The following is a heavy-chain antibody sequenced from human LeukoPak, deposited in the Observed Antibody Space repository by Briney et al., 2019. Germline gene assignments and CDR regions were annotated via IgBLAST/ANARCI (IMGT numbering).Heavy chain of an antibody. CDR2: TSYDGNFE. J-gene: IGHJ4*02. CDR3: ASSPNFHTIFGVIPLFDY. D-gene: IGHD3-3*01. V-gene: IGHV3-30*03. CDR1: GFKITSYG. Sequence: PGRSLRLPCVVSGFKITSYGMHWVRQAPGKGLEWLAVTSYDGNFEFYADSVRGRFTISRDISNNTLYLEMNSLRLEDTAVYYCASSPNFHTIFGVIPLFDYWGQGTLVTVSS.